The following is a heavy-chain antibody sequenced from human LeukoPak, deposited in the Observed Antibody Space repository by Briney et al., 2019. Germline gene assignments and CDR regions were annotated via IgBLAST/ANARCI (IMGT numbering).Heavy chain of an antibody. J-gene: IGHJ4*02. CDR1: GFTFSSYS. Sequence: GGSLRLSCAASGFTFSSYSMNWVRQAPGKGLEWVSSISSSSSYIYYADSVKGRFTISRDNAKNSLYLQMSSLRAEDTAVYYCARDPAAVSSGGVYWGQGTLVTVSS. D-gene: IGHD6-13*01. CDR3: ARDPAAVSSGGVY. CDR2: ISSSSSYI. V-gene: IGHV3-21*01.